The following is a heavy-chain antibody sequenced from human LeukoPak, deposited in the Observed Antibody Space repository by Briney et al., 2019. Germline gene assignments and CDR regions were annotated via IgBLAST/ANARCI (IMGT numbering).Heavy chain of an antibody. V-gene: IGHV1-2*02. D-gene: IGHD6-19*01. Sequence: ASVKVSCKASGYTFIGDYMHWVRQAPGQGLEWMGWINPNSGGTTYAQKFQGRVTMTRDASISTAYLELSSLRSDDTAVYYCARAGYSSGNNWYFDLWGRGTLVTVAS. CDR2: INPNSGGT. CDR3: ARAGYSSGNNWYFDL. J-gene: IGHJ2*01. CDR1: GYTFIGDY.